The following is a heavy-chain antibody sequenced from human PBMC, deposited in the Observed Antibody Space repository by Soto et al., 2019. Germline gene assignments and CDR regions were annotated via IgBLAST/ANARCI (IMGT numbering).Heavy chain of an antibody. Sequence: SETLSLTCTVSGGSISSGDYYWSWIRQPPGKGLEWIGYIYYSGSTYYNPSLKSRVTISVDTSKNQFSLKLSSVTAADTAVYYGARRGWDGYIAFDYWGQGTLVTVSS. V-gene: IGHV4-30-4*01. D-gene: IGHD5-12*01. CDR3: ARRGWDGYIAFDY. J-gene: IGHJ4*02. CDR1: GGSISSGDYY. CDR2: IYYSGST.